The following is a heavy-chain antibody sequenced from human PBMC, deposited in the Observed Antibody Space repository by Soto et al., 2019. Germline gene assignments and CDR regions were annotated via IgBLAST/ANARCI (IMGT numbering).Heavy chain of an antibody. CDR2: MNPNSGNT. J-gene: IGHJ6*03. CDR1: GYTFTSYD. CDR3: AIAGLTGLSPKTPYYYYMDV. Sequence: ASVKVSCKASGYTFTSYDINWVRQATGQGLEWMGWMNPNSGNTGYAQKFQGRVTMTRNTSISTAYMELSSLRSEDTAVYYCAIAGLTGLSPKTPYYYYMDVWGKGTTVTVSS. D-gene: IGHD3-9*01. V-gene: IGHV1-8*01.